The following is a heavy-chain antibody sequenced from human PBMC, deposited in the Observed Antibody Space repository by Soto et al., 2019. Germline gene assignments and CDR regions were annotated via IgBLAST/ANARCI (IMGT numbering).Heavy chain of an antibody. CDR1: GYSFTSYW. V-gene: IGHV5-51*01. D-gene: IGHD3-16*01. Sequence: GESLKISCKGSGYSFTSYWIGWVRQMPGKGLEWMGNIYPGDSDTRYSPSFQGQVTISADKSISTAYLQWSSLKASDTAMYYCARALTPWATPGDTGYWGQGTLVTVSS. CDR2: IYPGDSDT. CDR3: ARALTPWATPGDTGY. J-gene: IGHJ4*02.